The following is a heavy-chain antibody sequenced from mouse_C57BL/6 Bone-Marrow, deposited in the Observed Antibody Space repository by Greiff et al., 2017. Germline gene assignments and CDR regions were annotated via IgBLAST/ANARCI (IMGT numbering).Heavy chain of an antibody. V-gene: IGHV1-69*01. CDR1: GYTFTSYW. D-gene: IGHD1-1*01. Sequence: QVQLQQPGAELVMPGASVQLSCKASGYTFTSYWMHWVKQRPGQGLEWIGEIDPSDSYTNYNQKFKGKSTLTVDKSSSTAYMQLSSLTSEDSAVYYCAREDYYGSSLDYWGQGTTLTVSS. J-gene: IGHJ2*01. CDR2: IDPSDSYT. CDR3: AREDYYGSSLDY.